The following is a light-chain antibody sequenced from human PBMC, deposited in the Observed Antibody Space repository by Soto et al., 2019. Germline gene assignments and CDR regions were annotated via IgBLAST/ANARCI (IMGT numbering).Light chain of an antibody. J-gene: IGLJ1*01. CDR2: DVN. CDR1: SSDVGGYNL. V-gene: IGLV2-14*01. Sequence: QSALTQPASVSGSPGQSITISYTGTSSDVGGYNLVSWYQQYPDKAPKLMIFDVNTRPSGVSNRFSGSKSGNTASLTISGLQAEDEADYYCSSYKSSSTLPDVFGTGTKLTVL. CDR3: SSYKSSSTLPDV.